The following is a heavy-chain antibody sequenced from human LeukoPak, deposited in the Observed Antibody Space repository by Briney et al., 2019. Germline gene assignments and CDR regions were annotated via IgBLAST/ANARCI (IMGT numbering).Heavy chain of an antibody. CDR1: GGTFSSYA. Sequence: ASVKVSCKASGGTFSSYAISWVRQAPGQGLEWMGGIIPIFGTANYAQKFQGRVTITADESTSTAYMELSSLRSEDTAVYYCARMVRGVIITPNWFDPWGQGTLVTVSS. V-gene: IGHV1-69*13. J-gene: IGHJ5*02. D-gene: IGHD3-10*01. CDR3: ARMVRGVIITPNWFDP. CDR2: IIPIFGTA.